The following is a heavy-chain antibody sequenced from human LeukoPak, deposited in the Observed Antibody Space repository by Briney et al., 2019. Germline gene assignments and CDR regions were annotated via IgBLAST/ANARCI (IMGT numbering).Heavy chain of an antibody. CDR1: GFTFSCYA. V-gene: IGHV3-23*01. CDR3: AKDGGSFYDLRGYDY. CDR2: IGSSGGET. D-gene: IGHD2/OR15-2a*01. Sequence: GGSLRLSCAASGFTFSCYAMSWVRQAPGKGLEWVALIGSSGGETNYADSVKGRFTISRDSSKNTLFLQMDSLRADDTAIYFCAKDGGSFYDLRGYDYWGQGALVTDSS. J-gene: IGHJ4*02.